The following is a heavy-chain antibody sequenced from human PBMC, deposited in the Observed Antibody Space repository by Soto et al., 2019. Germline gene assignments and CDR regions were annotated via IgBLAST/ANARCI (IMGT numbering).Heavy chain of an antibody. CDR3: ARGSPSSTTLGWFDP. CDR2: INPSGGST. D-gene: IGHD2-2*01. J-gene: IGHJ5*02. Sequence: GASVKGSCKASGYTFTSYYVHWVRQAPGQGLEWVGIINPSGGSTSYAQRFQGRVTMTRDTSTTTIYMEVNSLRSDDTAVYYCARGSPSSTTLGWFDPWGQGTLVTVSS. V-gene: IGHV1-46*01. CDR1: GYTFTSYY.